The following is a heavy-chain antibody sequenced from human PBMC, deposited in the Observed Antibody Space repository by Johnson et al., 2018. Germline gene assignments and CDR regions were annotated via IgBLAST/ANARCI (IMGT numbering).Heavy chain of an antibody. CDR1: GFTVSSNY. D-gene: IGHD3-3*01. Sequence: EVQLVESGGGLIQPGGSLRLSCAASGFTVSSNYMSWVRQAPGKGLEWVSLIYGGGSTYYADSVKGRFTISRDNSKNTLYLQMNSLRAEDTAVYYCARLITIFGVVGGMDVWGQWTTVTVSS. CDR2: IYGGGST. CDR3: ARLITIFGVVGGMDV. J-gene: IGHJ6*02. V-gene: IGHV3-53*01.